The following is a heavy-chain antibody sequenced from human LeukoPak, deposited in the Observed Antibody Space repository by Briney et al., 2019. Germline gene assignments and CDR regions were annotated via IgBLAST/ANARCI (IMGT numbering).Heavy chain of an antibody. Sequence: ASVKVSCKASGYTFTSYGINWVRQATGQGLEWMGWMNPNSGNTGYAQKFQGRVTMTRNTSISTAYMELSSLRSEDTAVYYCAVDYYGSGSYYNYFDYWGQGTLVTVSS. CDR1: GYTFTSYG. CDR3: AVDYYGSGSYYNYFDY. CDR2: MNPNSGNT. D-gene: IGHD3-10*01. J-gene: IGHJ4*02. V-gene: IGHV1-8*02.